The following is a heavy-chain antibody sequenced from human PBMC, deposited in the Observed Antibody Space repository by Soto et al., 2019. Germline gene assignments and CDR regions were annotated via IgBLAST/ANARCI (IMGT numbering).Heavy chain of an antibody. CDR2: NYYSGST. D-gene: IGHD4-17*01. CDR1: GGSISRYY. Sequence: PSETLSLTCTVSGGSISRYYWSWIRQPPGKGQERIGYNYYSGSTNYKPSLKSRVTISVDTSKKQFSLKLNSANAADSAVYYCAIYGDYGLDYWGQGTLVTVST. V-gene: IGHV4-59*01. CDR3: AIYGDYGLDY. J-gene: IGHJ4*02.